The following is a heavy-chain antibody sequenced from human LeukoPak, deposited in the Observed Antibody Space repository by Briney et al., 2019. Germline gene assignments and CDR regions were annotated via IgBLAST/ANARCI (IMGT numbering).Heavy chain of an antibody. D-gene: IGHD6-19*01. CDR1: GGTFSSYA. Sequence: SVKVSCKASGGTFSSYAISWVRQAPGQGLEWMGRIIPIFGTANYAQKFQGRVTITADKSTSTAYMELSSLRSEDTAVYYRARDGGRCGYSSGWCLFDYWGQGTLVTVSS. V-gene: IGHV1-69*06. J-gene: IGHJ4*02. CDR2: IIPIFGTA. CDR3: ARDGGRCGYSSGWCLFDY.